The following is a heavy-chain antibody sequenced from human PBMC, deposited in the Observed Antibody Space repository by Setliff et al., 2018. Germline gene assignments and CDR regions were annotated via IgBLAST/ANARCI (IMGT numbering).Heavy chain of an antibody. CDR3: ARGDYQRSFDH. D-gene: IGHD4-17*01. CDR1: GGSISSYY. V-gene: IGHV4-4*07. CDR2: IYIGGSA. Sequence: SETLSLTCTVSGGSISSYYWSWIRQPAGKGLEWIGHIYIGGSANYNPSFKSRVTMAVDTSRNQFSLKLSSVTAADTAVFYCARGDYQRSFDHWGPGTLVTVSS. J-gene: IGHJ4*02.